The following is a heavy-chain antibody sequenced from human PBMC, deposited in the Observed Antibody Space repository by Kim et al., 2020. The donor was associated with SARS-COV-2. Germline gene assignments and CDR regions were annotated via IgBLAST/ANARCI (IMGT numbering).Heavy chain of an antibody. D-gene: IGHD3-16*01. J-gene: IGHJ5*02. CDR3: AIWDTNGFDP. Sequence: STNDNPSLKRRVTISADTSKKQISLELSSVTAADTAVYYCAIWDTNGFDPWGQGTLVTVSS. CDR2: ST. V-gene: IGHV4-59*01.